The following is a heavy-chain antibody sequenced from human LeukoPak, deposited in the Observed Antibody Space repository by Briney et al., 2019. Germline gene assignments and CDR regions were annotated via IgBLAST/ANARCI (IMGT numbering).Heavy chain of an antibody. J-gene: IGHJ4*02. Sequence: GGSLRLSCAASGFTFSSYEMNWVRQAPGKGLEWVSYISSSGSTIYYADSVKGRFTISRDNAKNSLYLQMNSLRAEDTAVYYCARVGSSGYYTPFDYWGQGTLVTVSS. V-gene: IGHV3-48*03. CDR1: GFTFSSYE. D-gene: IGHD3-22*01. CDR2: ISSSGSTI. CDR3: ARVGSSGYYTPFDY.